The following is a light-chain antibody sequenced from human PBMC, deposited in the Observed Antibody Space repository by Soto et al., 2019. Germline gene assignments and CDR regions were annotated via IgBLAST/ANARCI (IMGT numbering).Light chain of an antibody. CDR2: GAS. Sequence: EIVMTQSPATLSVSPGERATLSCRASQSVNTNVAWYQQEPGQAPRLLIYGASTRATGIPARVSGSVSGTEFALTISSLQSEDFAVYSCQQYNNWPRTFGQGTKVEIK. V-gene: IGKV3D-15*01. J-gene: IGKJ1*01. CDR1: QSVNTN. CDR3: QQYNNWPRT.